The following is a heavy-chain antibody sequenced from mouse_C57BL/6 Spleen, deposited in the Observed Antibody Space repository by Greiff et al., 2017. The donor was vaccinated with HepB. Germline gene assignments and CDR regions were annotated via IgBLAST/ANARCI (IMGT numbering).Heavy chain of an antibody. V-gene: IGHV5-17*01. J-gene: IGHJ2*01. CDR3: AKGGYGNYYFDY. CDR1: GFTFSDYG. CDR2: ISSGSSTI. D-gene: IGHD2-10*02. Sequence: EVHLVESGGGLVKPGGSLKLSCAASGFTFSDYGMHWVRQAPEKGLEWVAYISSGSSTIYYADTVKGRFTISRDNAKNTLFLQMTSLRSEDTAMYYCAKGGYGNYYFDYWGQGTTLTVSS.